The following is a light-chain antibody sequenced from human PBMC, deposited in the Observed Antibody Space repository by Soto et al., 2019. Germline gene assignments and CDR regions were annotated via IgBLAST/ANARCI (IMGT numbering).Light chain of an antibody. V-gene: IGLV2-11*01. Sequence: QSVLTQPRSVSGSPEQSVTISCTGTSSDVGGHNNVSWYQQYPGKAPKLLLSSATKRPSGVPDRFSGSKSGNTASLTISGLQAEDEADYYCCSYAGSYTYVFGTGTKVTVL. CDR3: CSYAGSYTYV. CDR2: SAT. CDR1: SSDVGGHNN. J-gene: IGLJ1*01.